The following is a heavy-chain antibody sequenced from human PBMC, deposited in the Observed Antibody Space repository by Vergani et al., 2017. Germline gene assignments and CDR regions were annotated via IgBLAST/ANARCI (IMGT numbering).Heavy chain of an antibody. J-gene: IGHJ4*02. V-gene: IGHV3-9*01. CDR1: GFTFDDYA. D-gene: IGHD3-9*01. CDR2: ISWNSGSI. CDR3: AKDIGGSYYDILTGYFDY. Sequence: EVQLLESGGGLVQPGGSLRLSCAASGFTFDDYAMHWVRPAPGKGLEWVSGISWNSGSIGYADSVKGRFTISRDNAKNSLYLQMNSLRAEDTALYYCAKDIGGSYYDILTGYFDYWGQGTLVTVSS.